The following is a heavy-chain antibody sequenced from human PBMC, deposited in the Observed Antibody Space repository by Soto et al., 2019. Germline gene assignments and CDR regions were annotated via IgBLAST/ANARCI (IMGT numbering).Heavy chain of an antibody. V-gene: IGHV3-30-3*01. CDR1: IFTFSTYT. CDR3: ARLIGNSWLDS. J-gene: IGHJ5*01. CDR2: ISYDGSNE. D-gene: IGHD2-8*01. Sequence: PGGSLRLSCAASIFTFSTYTMHWVRQAPGKGLEWLAFISYDGSNEHYADSVKGRITINPDTSNNQFSLQLNSVTPDDTAVYYCARLIGNSWLDSWGQGTLVTVSS.